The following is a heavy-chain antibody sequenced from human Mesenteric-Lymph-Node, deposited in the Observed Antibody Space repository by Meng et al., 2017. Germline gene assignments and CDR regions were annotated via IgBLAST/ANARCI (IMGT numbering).Heavy chain of an antibody. CDR1: GFTFSSYS. D-gene: IGHD1-26*01. Sequence: GGSLRLSCAASGFTFSSYSMNWVRQAPGKGLEWVSSISSSSSYIYYADSVKGRFTISRDNSKNMLSLQMNSLRAEDTAVYYCARTSGSSFPHYFDFWGQGALVTVSS. CDR2: ISSSSSYI. V-gene: IGHV3-21*01. CDR3: ARTSGSSFPHYFDF. J-gene: IGHJ4*02.